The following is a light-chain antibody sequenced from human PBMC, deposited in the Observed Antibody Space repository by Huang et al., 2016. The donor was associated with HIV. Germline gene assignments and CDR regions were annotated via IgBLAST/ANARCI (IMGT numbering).Light chain of an antibody. J-gene: IGKJ2*01. V-gene: IGKV3-15*01. CDR3: QQYYNWPPYT. CDR2: GVS. Sequence: EIVMTQSPGTLSVSPGERATLSCRASQSISSNLAWYHQKPGQAPRLLIYGVSTRATGVPARFSGSGSGTEFTLTISSLQSEDFAVYYCQQYYNWPPYTFGQGTKLEIK. CDR1: QSISSN.